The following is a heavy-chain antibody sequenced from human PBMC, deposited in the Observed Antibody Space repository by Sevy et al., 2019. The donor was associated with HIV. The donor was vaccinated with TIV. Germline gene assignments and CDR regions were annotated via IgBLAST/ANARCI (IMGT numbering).Heavy chain of an antibody. CDR2: IYPGDSDT. D-gene: IGHD1-26*01. CDR1: GYSFTSYW. CDR3: ARRGGSELGGGNWFDH. J-gene: IGHJ5*02. Sequence: GESLKISCKGSGYSFTSYWIGWVRQMPGKGLEWMGIIYPGDSDTRYGPSFQGQVTISADKSISTAYLQWSSLKASDTAMYYCARRGGSELGGGNWFDHWGQGTLVTVSS. V-gene: IGHV5-51*01.